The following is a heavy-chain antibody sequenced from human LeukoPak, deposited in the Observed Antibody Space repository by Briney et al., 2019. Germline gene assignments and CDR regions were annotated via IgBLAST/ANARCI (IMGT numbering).Heavy chain of an antibody. D-gene: IGHD3-16*01. V-gene: IGHV3-23*01. Sequence: GGSLRLSCAASGFSLSSYAMSWVRQAPGKGLEWVSFISVSGSSTYYADSVKGRFTISADYSKNTLYLQMNSLRGEDTAVYYCAKDLWGAFDIWGQGTVVTVSS. CDR2: ISVSGSST. CDR1: GFSLSSYA. CDR3: AKDLWGAFDI. J-gene: IGHJ3*02.